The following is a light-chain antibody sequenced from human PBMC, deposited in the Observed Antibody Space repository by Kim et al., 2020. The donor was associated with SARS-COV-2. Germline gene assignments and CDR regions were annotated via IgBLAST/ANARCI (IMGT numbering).Light chain of an antibody. CDR1: KLGDKY. Sequence: SPGQTASITCSGDKLGDKYACWYQQKPGQSPVLVIYQDSKRPSGIPERFSGSSSGNTATLTISGTQAMDEADYYCQAWDSSPNWVFGGGTQLTVL. CDR3: QAWDSSPNWV. J-gene: IGLJ3*02. V-gene: IGLV3-1*01. CDR2: QDS.